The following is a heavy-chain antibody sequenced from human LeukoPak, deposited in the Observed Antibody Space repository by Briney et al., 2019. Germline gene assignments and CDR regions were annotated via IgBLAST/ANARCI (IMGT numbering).Heavy chain of an antibody. CDR1: GGTFSSYA. Sequence: ASVKVSCKASGGTFSSYAISWVRQAPGQGLEWMGGIIPIFGTANYAQKFQGRVTITADKSTSTAYMELSSLRSEDTAVYYCARDKQNYYDSSGYYSYWGQGTLVTVSS. CDR3: ARDKQNYYDSSGYYSY. D-gene: IGHD3-22*01. J-gene: IGHJ4*02. V-gene: IGHV1-69*06. CDR2: IIPIFGTA.